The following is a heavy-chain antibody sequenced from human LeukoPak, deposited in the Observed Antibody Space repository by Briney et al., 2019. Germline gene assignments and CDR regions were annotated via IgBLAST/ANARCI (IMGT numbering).Heavy chain of an antibody. CDR3: TRVFVGDEYSSSGY. J-gene: IGHJ4*02. V-gene: IGHV3-74*01. D-gene: IGHD6-13*01. Sequence: GGSLRLSCAASGFTFSRYYMHWVRQAPGKGLVWVSRINSDGRSTTYADSVRGRFTVSRDNAKNTLYLQTNSLKVEDTAMYYCTRVFVGDEYSSSGYWGQGTLVTVSS. CDR1: GFTFSRYY. CDR2: INSDGRST.